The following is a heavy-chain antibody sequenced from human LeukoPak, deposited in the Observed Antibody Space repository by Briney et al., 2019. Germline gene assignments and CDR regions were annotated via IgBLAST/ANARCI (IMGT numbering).Heavy chain of an antibody. Sequence: GGTLRLSCAASGFTFCSYSMNSVRQAPGNGLEWVSYISISSSTIYYADSVKGRFTISRDNAKNSLYLQINSLRAEDTAVYYCARDLPGSGWYVSRPDYWGQGTLVTVSS. CDR3: ARDLPGSGWYVSRPDY. CDR1: GFTFCSYS. D-gene: IGHD6-19*01. V-gene: IGHV3-48*01. CDR2: ISISSSTI. J-gene: IGHJ4*02.